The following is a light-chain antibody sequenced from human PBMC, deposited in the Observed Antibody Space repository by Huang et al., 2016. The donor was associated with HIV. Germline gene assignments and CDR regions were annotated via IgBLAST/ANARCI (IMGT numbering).Light chain of an antibody. CDR1: QNINSQ. V-gene: IGKV1-39*01. CDR2: AAS. CDR3: QQSFTTPYT. J-gene: IGKJ2*01. Sequence: DIQMTQSPSSLSASVGDRVSITCRASQNINSQLNWYQQKPGKAPDLLIYAASSLQFGVPSRFSGRRSGTHFTLTISSLQPEDFASYYCQQSFTTPYTFGQGTRLEI.